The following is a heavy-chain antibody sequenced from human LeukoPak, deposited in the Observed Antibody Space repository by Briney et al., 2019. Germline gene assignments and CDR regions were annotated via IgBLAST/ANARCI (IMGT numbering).Heavy chain of an antibody. V-gene: IGHV4-4*07. CDR1: GGSISSYY. D-gene: IGHD2-2*01. Sequence: SETLSLTCTVSGGSISSYYWSWIRQPAGKGLEWIGRIYTSGSTNYNPSLKSRVTMSVDTSKNQFSLKLSSVTAADTAVYYCARAGIGPAAYYYYYYYMDVWGKGTTVTISS. CDR3: ARAGIGPAAYYYYYYYMDV. J-gene: IGHJ6*03. CDR2: IYTSGST.